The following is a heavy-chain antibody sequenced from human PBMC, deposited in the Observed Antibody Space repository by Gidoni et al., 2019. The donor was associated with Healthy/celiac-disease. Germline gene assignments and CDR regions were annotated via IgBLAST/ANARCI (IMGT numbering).Heavy chain of an antibody. CDR3: AKTSIKGYYYYYGMDV. J-gene: IGHJ6*02. Sequence: QVQLVESGGGVVQPGRSLRLSCAASGFTFSSYGMHWVRQAPGKGLAWVAVISYDGSNKYYADSVKGRFTISRDNSKNTLYLQMNSLRAEDTAVYYCAKTSIKGYYYYYGMDVWGQGTTVTVSS. CDR2: ISYDGSNK. CDR1: GFTFSSYG. V-gene: IGHV3-30*18.